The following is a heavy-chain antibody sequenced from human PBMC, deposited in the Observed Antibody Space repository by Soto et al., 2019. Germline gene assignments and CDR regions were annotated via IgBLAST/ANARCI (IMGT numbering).Heavy chain of an antibody. Sequence: AGGSLRLSCAASGFTFSSYWMHWVRQAPGKGLVWVSRINSDGSSTSYADSVKGRFTISRDNAKNTLYLQMNSLRAEDTAVYYCARDPQSVAAAGAPAYYYYGMDVWGQGTTVTVSS. CDR2: INSDGSST. V-gene: IGHV3-74*01. D-gene: IGHD6-13*01. CDR3: ARDPQSVAAAGAPAYYYYGMDV. J-gene: IGHJ6*02. CDR1: GFTFSSYW.